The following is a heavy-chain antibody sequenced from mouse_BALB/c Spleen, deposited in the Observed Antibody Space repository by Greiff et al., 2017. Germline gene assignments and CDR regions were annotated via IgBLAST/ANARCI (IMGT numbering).Heavy chain of an antibody. J-gene: IGHJ4*01. V-gene: IGHV5-6*01. CDR3: ARHRYDVYYAMDY. D-gene: IGHD2-14*01. CDR2: ISSGGSYT. Sequence: EVKLVESGGDLVKPGGSLKLSCAASGFTFSSYGMSWVRQTPDKRLEWVATISSGGSYTYYPDSVKGRFTISRDNAKNTLYLQMSSLKSEDTAMYYCARHRYDVYYAMDYWGQGTSVTVSS. CDR1: GFTFSSYG.